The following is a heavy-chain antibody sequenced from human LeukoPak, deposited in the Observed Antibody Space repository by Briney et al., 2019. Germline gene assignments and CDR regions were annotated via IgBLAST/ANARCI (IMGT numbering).Heavy chain of an antibody. Sequence: GGSLRLSCAASGFTFDDYIMHWVRQAPGKGLEWVSLISWDGGSTYYADSVKGRFTISRDNSKNSLYLQMNSLRTEDTALYYCAKPYGSGSYYNDYYYYGMDVWGQGTTVTVSS. J-gene: IGHJ6*02. CDR3: AKPYGSGSYYNDYYYYGMDV. D-gene: IGHD3-10*01. CDR2: ISWDGGST. CDR1: GFTFDDYI. V-gene: IGHV3-43*01.